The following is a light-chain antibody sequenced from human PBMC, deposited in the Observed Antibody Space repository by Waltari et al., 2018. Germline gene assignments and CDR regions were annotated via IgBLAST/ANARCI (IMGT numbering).Light chain of an antibody. V-gene: IGKV3-20*01. CDR1: QSVSSSY. CDR3: QQYGSSPPIT. Sequence: DIVLTQSPGTLSLSPGERATLSCRASQSVSSSYLAWYQLKPGQSPRLLIYGASSRATGIPDRFSGSGSGTGFTLTISRLEPEDFAVYYCQQYGSSPPITFGQGTRLEIK. J-gene: IGKJ5*01. CDR2: GAS.